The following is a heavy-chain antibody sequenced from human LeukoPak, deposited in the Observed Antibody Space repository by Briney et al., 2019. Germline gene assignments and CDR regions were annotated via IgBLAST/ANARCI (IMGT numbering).Heavy chain of an antibody. Sequence: GSLRLSCAASGFTFSSYSMNWVRQAPGKGLEWVSSISSSSSYIYYADSVKGRFTISRDNAKNSLYLQMNSLRAEDTAVYYCARDMAPEWSEGFQHRGQGTLVTVSS. D-gene: IGHD3-3*01. CDR2: ISSSSSYI. CDR1: GFTFSSYS. V-gene: IGHV3-21*01. J-gene: IGHJ1*01. CDR3: ARDMAPEWSEGFQH.